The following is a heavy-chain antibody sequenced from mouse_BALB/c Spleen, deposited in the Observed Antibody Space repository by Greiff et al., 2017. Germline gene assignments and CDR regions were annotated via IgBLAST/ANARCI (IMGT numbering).Heavy chain of an antibody. Sequence: EVKLMESGGGLVKPGGSLKLSCAASGFTFSDYYMYWVRQTPEKRLEWVATISDGGSYTYYPDSVKGRFTISRDNAKNNLYLQMSSLKSEDTAMYYCARLLRSLDYWGQGTTLTVSS. CDR2: ISDGGSYT. J-gene: IGHJ2*01. V-gene: IGHV5-4*02. D-gene: IGHD1-1*01. CDR3: ARLLRSLDY. CDR1: GFTFSDYY.